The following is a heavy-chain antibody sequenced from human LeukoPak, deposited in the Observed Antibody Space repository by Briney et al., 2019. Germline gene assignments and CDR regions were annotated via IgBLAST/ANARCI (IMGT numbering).Heavy chain of an antibody. D-gene: IGHD3-3*01. CDR2: IYSGGST. Sequence: GGSLRLSCAASGFTVSSNYMSWVRQAPGKGLEWVSVIYSGGSTYYADSVKGRFTISRDNSKNTLYLQMNSLRAEDTAVYYCARGGKTIRFLAVHYMDVWGKGTTVTVSS. CDR1: GFTVSSNY. V-gene: IGHV3-66*01. J-gene: IGHJ6*03. CDR3: ARGGKTIRFLAVHYMDV.